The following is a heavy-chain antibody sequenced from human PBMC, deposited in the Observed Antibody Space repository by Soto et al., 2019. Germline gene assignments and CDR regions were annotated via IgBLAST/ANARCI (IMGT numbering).Heavy chain of an antibody. Sequence: GGSLRLSCAASGFTFSSYAMHWVRQAPGKGLEWVAVISYDGSNKYYADSVKGRFTISRDNSKNTLYLQMNSLRAEDTAVYYCARDRGAWIQLWFDYWGQGTLVTVSS. CDR1: GFTFSSYA. J-gene: IGHJ4*02. CDR2: ISYDGSNK. D-gene: IGHD5-18*01. CDR3: ARDRGAWIQLWFDY. V-gene: IGHV3-30*04.